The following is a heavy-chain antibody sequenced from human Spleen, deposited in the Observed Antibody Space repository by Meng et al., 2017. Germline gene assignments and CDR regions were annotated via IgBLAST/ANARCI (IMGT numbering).Heavy chain of an antibody. J-gene: IGHJ4*02. CDR1: GGSFGDYY. CDR2: INHSGST. CDR3: ARGPTTMAHDFDY. D-gene: IGHD4-11*01. Sequence: PQWGPARLHPSPTLSLTCVALGGSFGDYYRSWIRPPPGKGLEWIGEINHSGSTNYNPSLESRATISVDTSQNNLSLKLSSVTAADSAVYYCARGPTTMAHDFDYWGQGTLVTVSS. V-gene: IGHV4-34*01.